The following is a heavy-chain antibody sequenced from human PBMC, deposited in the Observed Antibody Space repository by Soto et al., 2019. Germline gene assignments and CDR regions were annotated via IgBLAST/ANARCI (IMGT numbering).Heavy chain of an antibody. CDR3: ARFELELYGVDY. CDR1: GGSISSSSYY. CDR2: IYYSGST. J-gene: IGHJ4*02. Sequence: QLQLQESGPGLGKPSETLSLNCTVSGGSISSSSYYWGWIRQPPGKGLELIGSIYYSGSTYYNPCLKSRVTISVGTSKNQCSLKLSSVTAADTAVYYCARFELELYGVDYWGQGTLVTVSS. D-gene: IGHD1-26*01. V-gene: IGHV4-39*01.